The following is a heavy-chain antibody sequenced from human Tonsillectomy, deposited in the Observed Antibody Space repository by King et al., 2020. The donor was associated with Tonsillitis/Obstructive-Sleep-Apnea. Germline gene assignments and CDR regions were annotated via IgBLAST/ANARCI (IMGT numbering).Heavy chain of an antibody. CDR3: ARDRSGTLPNVVYYMDV. V-gene: IGHV3-33*01. CDR1: GFSFSTFG. J-gene: IGHJ6*03. Sequence: VQLVESGGGVVQPGRSLRLSCAASGFSFSTFGMHWVRQAPGKGLEWVAVIWYDGSTEYYGDSVKGRFTISRDNSKNTLYLQMNSLRAEDTTVYFCARDRSGTLPNVVYYMDVWGKGTTVTVSS. CDR2: IWYDGSTE. D-gene: IGHD1-26*01.